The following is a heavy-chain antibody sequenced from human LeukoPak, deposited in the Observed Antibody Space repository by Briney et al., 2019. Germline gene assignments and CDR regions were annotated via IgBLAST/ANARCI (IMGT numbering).Heavy chain of an antibody. CDR1: GFTLSSSS. D-gene: IGHD3-22*01. V-gene: IGHV3-21*01. Sequence: GGSLRLSCAASGFTLSSSSTNCVRQAPGKGLGWLSSIISSSSYIYYADSVKGRFTISRDNAKNSLYLQMNSLRAEDTAVYYCARSSGYYPAFDYWGQGTLVTVSS. CDR2: IISSSSYI. CDR3: ARSSGYYPAFDY. J-gene: IGHJ4*02.